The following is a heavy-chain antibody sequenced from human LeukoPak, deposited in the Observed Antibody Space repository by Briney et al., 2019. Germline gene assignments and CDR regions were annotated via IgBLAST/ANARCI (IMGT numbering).Heavy chain of an antibody. CDR2: ISDDGSKI. J-gene: IGHJ4*02. V-gene: IGHV3-30*18. D-gene: IGHD7-27*01. CDR1: GFTFSSYS. Sequence: GGSLRLSCAASGFTFSSYSMNWVRQAPGKGLEWVAVISDDGSKIYYGDSVKGRFTISRDNSKNTLYLQMNSLRAEDTAVYYCAKASTNWGKFYLDYWGQGTLVTVSS. CDR3: AKASTNWGKFYLDY.